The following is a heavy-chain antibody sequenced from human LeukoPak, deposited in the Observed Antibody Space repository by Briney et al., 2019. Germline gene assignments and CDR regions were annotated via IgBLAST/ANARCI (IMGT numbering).Heavy chain of an antibody. V-gene: IGHV4-4*07. CDR1: GGSISIYR. CDR2: IDTSGNT. CDR3: ARGTLYRGWSYYLDF. Sequence: SETLSLTCTLSGGSISIYRWSWIRQPAGKGLEWMGRIDTSGNTNYNPSLNGRVTMSVDTSKTQFYLNLRSVTAADTAMYYCARGTLYRGWSYYLDFWGQGSQVTVSS. J-gene: IGHJ4*02. D-gene: IGHD6-19*01.